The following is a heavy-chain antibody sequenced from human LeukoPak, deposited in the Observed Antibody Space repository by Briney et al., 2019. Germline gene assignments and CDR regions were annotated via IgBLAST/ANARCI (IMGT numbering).Heavy chain of an antibody. V-gene: IGHV1-2*02. D-gene: IGHD2-2*01. J-gene: IGHJ4*02. CDR2: INPNSGGT. CDR3: ARSAYCSTTSCYGGHDY. CDR1: GYTFTGYY. Sequence: GASVKVSCKASGYTFTGYYMHWVRQAPGQGLEWMGWINPNSGGTNYAQKFQGRVTMIRDTSISTAYMELSRLRSDDTAVYYCARSAYCSTTSCYGGHDYWGQGTLVTVSS.